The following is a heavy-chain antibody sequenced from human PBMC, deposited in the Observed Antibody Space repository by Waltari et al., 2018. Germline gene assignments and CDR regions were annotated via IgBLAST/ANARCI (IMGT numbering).Heavy chain of an antibody. Sequence: QVQLQESGPGLVKPSETLSLTCTVSGGSIISSYWSWIRQPPGKGLEWIGYIYYSGSTNYNPSLKSRVTISVDTSKNQFSLKLSSVTAADTAVYYCARGVTIFGVVIVRGAFDIWGQGTMVTVSS. J-gene: IGHJ3*02. CDR1: GGSIISSY. CDR2: IYYSGST. D-gene: IGHD3-3*01. CDR3: ARGVTIFGVVIVRGAFDI. V-gene: IGHV4-59*01.